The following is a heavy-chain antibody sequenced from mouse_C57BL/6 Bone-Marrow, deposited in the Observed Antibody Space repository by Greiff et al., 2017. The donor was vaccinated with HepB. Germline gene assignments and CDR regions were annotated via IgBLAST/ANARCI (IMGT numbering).Heavy chain of an antibody. J-gene: IGHJ4*01. CDR3: ARDYGYAMDY. CDR2: ISDGGSYT. D-gene: IGHD2-4*01. Sequence: DVKLVESGGGLVKPGGSLKLSCAASGFTFSSYAMSWVRQTPEKRLEWVATISDGGSYTYYPDNVKGRFTISRDNAKNNLYLQMSHLKSEDTAMYYCARDYGYAMDYWGQGTSVTVSS. V-gene: IGHV5-4*03. CDR1: GFTFSSYA.